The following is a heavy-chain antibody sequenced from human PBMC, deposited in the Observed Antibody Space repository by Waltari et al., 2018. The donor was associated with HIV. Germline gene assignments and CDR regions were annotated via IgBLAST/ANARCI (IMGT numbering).Heavy chain of an antibody. CDR3: ARSSRGYGDHGD. CDR2: IDWDDDK. CDR1: GFSLSTSGMR. J-gene: IGHJ4*02. V-gene: IGHV2-70*04. D-gene: IGHD4-17*01. Sequence: QVTLKESGPALVKPTQTLTLTCTFSGFSLSTSGMRVSWIRQPPGKALEWLARIDWDDDKFYSTSLKTRLTISKDTSKNQVVLTMTNMDPVDTATYYCARSSRGYGDHGDWGQGTLVTVSS.